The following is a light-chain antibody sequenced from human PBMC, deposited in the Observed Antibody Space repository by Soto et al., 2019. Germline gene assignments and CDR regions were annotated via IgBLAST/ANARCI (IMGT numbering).Light chain of an antibody. Sequence: EIVMTQSPATLSVSPGERATLSCRASQSVSSNLAWYQQKPGQAPRLLIYDASNRATGIPDRFSGSGSGTDFTLTISRLEPEDFAVYYCQQYGRSWTFGQGTKVDIK. CDR2: DAS. V-gene: IGKV3-20*01. CDR1: QSVSSN. CDR3: QQYGRSWT. J-gene: IGKJ1*01.